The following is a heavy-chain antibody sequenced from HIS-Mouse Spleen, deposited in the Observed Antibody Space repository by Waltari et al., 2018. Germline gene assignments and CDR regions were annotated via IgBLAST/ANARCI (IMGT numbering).Heavy chain of an antibody. V-gene: IGHV3-15*01. D-gene: IGHD5-12*01. CDR3: TTDRDGYNPYYYYGMDV. J-gene: IGHJ6*02. CDR2: IKSKTVGGTT. CDR1: GVTH. Sequence: EVQLVESGGGLVKPGGSLRLSCAASGVTHGKGRGGVGRIKSKTVGGTTDYAAPVKGRFTISRDDSKNTLYLQMNSLKTEDTAVYYCTTDRDGYNPYYYYGMDVWGQGTTVTVSS.